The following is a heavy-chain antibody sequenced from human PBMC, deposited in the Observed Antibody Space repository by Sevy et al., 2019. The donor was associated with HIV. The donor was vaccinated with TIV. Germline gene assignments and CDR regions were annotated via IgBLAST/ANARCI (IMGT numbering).Heavy chain of an antibody. Sequence: GGSLRLSCATSGFSFSTYGMHWVRQAPGKGLEWVAGIWYDGSKKQYADSVKGRFTISRDNSKNTMYLQMNSLGVEDTALFYCARERDENSSGWSVPFDNWGQGTLVTVSS. J-gene: IGHJ4*02. CDR3: ARERDENSSGWSVPFDN. CDR1: GFSFSTYG. V-gene: IGHV3-33*01. CDR2: IWYDGSKK. D-gene: IGHD6-19*01.